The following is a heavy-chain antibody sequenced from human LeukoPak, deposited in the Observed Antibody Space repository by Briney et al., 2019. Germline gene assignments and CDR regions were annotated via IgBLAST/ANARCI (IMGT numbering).Heavy chain of an antibody. CDR3: ARGSYDTSGYYSY. D-gene: IGHD3-22*01. CDR1: GYTFTGYY. Sequence: ASVKVSCKASGYTFTGYYIHWVRQAPGQGLEWMGIINPSGGSTTSAQKFQGRVSMTRDTSTSTVYVEPSSLTSEDTAVYYCARGSYDTSGYYSYWGQGTLVTVSS. V-gene: IGHV1-46*01. J-gene: IGHJ4*02. CDR2: INPSGGST.